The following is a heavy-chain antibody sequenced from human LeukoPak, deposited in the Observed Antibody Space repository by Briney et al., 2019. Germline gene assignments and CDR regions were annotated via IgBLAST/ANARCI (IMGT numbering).Heavy chain of an antibody. CDR1: GFTFDDYA. J-gene: IGHJ2*01. CDR3: AKDLMSGSYFHNWYFDL. D-gene: IGHD1-26*01. Sequence: PGGSLRLSCAASGFTFDDYAMHWVRQAPGKGLEWVSGISWNSGSIGYVDSVKGRFNISRDNDKTSLYLQMNRLRAEDTALYYCAKDLMSGSYFHNWYFDLWGRGTLVTVSS. CDR2: ISWNSGSI. V-gene: IGHV3-9*01.